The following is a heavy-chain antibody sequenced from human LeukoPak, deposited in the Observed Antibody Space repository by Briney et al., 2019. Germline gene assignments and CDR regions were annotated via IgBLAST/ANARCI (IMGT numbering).Heavy chain of an antibody. V-gene: IGHV4-59*01. Sequence: PSETLSLTCTVSGGSISSYYWSWIRQPPGKGLEWIGYIYYSGSTNYNPSLKSRVTISVDTSKNQFSLKLSSVTAADTAVYYCARDIAVAGGDYWGQGTLVTVSS. J-gene: IGHJ4*02. CDR3: ARDIAVAGGDY. D-gene: IGHD6-19*01. CDR1: GGSISSYY. CDR2: IYYSGST.